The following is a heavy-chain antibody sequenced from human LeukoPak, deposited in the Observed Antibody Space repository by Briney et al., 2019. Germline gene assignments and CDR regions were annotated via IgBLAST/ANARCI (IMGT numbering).Heavy chain of an antibody. J-gene: IGHJ4*02. Sequence: GGSLRLSCAASGFTFSNYGMHWVRQAPGKGLEWVAVISYDGFNKYYADSVNGRFTISRDNSKNTLYLQMNSLRPEDTAVYYCARGGGYDPIDYWGQGTLVTVSS. CDR3: ARGGGYDPIDY. CDR1: GFTFSNYG. CDR2: ISYDGFNK. V-gene: IGHV3-30*05. D-gene: IGHD5-12*01.